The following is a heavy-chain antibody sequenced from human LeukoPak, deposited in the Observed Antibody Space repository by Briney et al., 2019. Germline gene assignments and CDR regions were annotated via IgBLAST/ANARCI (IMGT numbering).Heavy chain of an antibody. V-gene: IGHV4-39*01. CDR2: IYYSGRT. D-gene: IGHD1-26*01. CDR3: VWGFDY. CDR1: GGSISSSSYY. J-gene: IGHJ4*02. Sequence: SETLSLTCTVSGGSISSSSYYWGWIRQPPGEGLEWIGSIYYSGRTYYNPSLKSRVTISVDTSKNQFSLKLSSVTAADAAVYYCVWGFDYWGQGTLVTVSS.